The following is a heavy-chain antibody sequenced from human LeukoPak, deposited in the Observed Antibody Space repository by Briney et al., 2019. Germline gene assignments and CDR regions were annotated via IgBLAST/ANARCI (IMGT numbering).Heavy chain of an antibody. Sequence: ASVKVSCKASGYTFTSYAMNWVRQAPGQGLEWMGWINTNTGNPTYAQGFTGRFVFSLDTSVSTAYLQISSLKAEDTAVYYCARDPGEQWLVPTGAFDIWGQGTMVTVSS. V-gene: IGHV7-4-1*02. J-gene: IGHJ3*02. CDR3: ARDPGEQWLVPTGAFDI. CDR2: INTNTGNP. CDR1: GYTFTSYA. D-gene: IGHD6-19*01.